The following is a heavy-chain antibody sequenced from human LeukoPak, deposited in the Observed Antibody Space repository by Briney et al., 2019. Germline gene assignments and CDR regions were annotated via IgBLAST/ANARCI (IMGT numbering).Heavy chain of an antibody. J-gene: IGHJ3*02. D-gene: IGHD6-19*01. Sequence: SQTLSLTCAISGDSVSSNSAAWNWIRQSPSRGLEWLGRTYYRSKWFNDYAASVRSRTIISADTSKNQFSLQLNSVTPEDTAVYYCVRDRIAVRGTPWDAFDIRGQGTMVTVSS. CDR1: GDSVSSNSAA. V-gene: IGHV6-1*01. CDR3: VRDRIAVRGTPWDAFDI. CDR2: TYYRSKWFN.